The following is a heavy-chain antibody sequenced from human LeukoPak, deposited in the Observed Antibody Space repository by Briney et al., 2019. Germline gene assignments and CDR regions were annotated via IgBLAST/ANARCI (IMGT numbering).Heavy chain of an antibody. Sequence: ASVKVSCKASGYTFTGYYMHWVRQAPGQGLDWMGIINPSGCSTSYAQKFQGRVTMTRDMSTSTVYMELSSLRSEDTAVYYCARARTTVTYSDAFDIWGQGTMVTVSS. CDR3: ARARTTVTYSDAFDI. CDR1: GYTFTGYY. J-gene: IGHJ3*02. D-gene: IGHD4-17*01. V-gene: IGHV1-46*01. CDR2: INPSGCST.